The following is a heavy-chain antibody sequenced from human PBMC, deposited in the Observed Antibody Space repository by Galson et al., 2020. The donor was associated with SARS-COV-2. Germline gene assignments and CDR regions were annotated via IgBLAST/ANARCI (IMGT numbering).Heavy chain of an antibody. CDR2: ISGSSGST. Sequence: SWGASGFTFSSYAMSWVRQAPGKGLEWVSAISGSSGSTYYADSVKGRFTISRDNSKNTLYLQMNSLRAEDTAVYYCAKGRITMIVVVDFDCWGQGTLVTVSS. D-gene: IGHD3-22*01. CDR1: GFTFSSYA. CDR3: AKGRITMIVVVDFDC. J-gene: IGHJ4*02. V-gene: IGHV3-23*01.